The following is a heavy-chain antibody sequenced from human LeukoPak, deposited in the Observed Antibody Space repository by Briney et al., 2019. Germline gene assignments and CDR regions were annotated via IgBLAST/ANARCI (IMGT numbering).Heavy chain of an antibody. CDR1: GTSFSDYY. J-gene: IGHJ5*02. V-gene: IGHV4-34*01. CDR3: ARASERYSGSYWFDP. CDR2: INHSGST. Sequence: SETLSLTCAVYGTSFSDYYWSWIRQPPGKGLEWIGEINHSGSTNYNPSLKSRVTISVDTSKNQFSLKLSSVTAADTAVYYCARASERYSGSYWFDPWGQGTLVTVSS. D-gene: IGHD1-26*01.